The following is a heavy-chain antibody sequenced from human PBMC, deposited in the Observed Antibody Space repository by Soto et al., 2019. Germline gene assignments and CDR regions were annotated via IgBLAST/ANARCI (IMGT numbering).Heavy chain of an antibody. D-gene: IGHD1-26*01. CDR2: ISGSGGST. V-gene: IGHV3-23*01. CDR3: ASRGSGSYYDY. Sequence: EVQLLESGGGLVQPGGSLRLSCAASGFTFSSYAMRWVRQAPGKGLEWVSAISGSGGSTYYADSVKGRFTISRDNSKYTLDLQMPSLRAEDTAVYYCASRGSGSYYDYWGQGTLVTVSS. CDR1: GFTFSSYA. J-gene: IGHJ4*02.